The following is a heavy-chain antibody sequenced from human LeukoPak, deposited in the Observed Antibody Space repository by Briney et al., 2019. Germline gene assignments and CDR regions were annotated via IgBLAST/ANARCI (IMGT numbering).Heavy chain of an antibody. D-gene: IGHD2/OR15-2a*01. CDR3: ARGSMAYAYAFDI. CDR2: IREDGSEK. CDR1: GFTFSSSW. Sequence: GGSLRLSCAASGFTFSSSWMTWVRQAPGKGLEWVASIREDGSEKTSVDSVKGRFTISRDNAKNSLYLQMDRMRAEDTAVYYCARGSMAYAYAFDIWGQGTMVTVSS. V-gene: IGHV3-7*01. J-gene: IGHJ3*02.